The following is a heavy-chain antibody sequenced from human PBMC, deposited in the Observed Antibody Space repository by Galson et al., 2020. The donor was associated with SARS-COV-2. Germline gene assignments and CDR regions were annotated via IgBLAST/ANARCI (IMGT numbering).Heavy chain of an antibody. CDR1: GYIFINHA. V-gene: IGHV1-18*01. CDR2: ISTYNGQT. Sequence: ASVKVSCTASGYIFINHAITWVRQAPGQGLQWMGRISTYNGQTRYSQKFQDRVTMTADTSTSTAYMELRDLTSADTALYYCATSAWQFYVSGIPGQTLHQWGQGTLVTVSS. CDR3: ATSAWQFYVSGIPGQTLHQ. J-gene: IGHJ1*01. D-gene: IGHD2-21*01.